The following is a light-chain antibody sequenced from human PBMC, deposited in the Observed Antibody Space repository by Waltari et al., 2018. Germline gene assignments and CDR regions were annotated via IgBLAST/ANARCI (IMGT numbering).Light chain of an antibody. Sequence: QSVLTQPPSASVTPGQRVTISCSGSSSNIGSNTVNWYQQLPGTAPKPLIYSDNQRPSGVPARFSGSKSGNSAALAIRGLQSEDEAEYYCAAWDDSLNGWVFGGGTKLTVL. CDR1: SSNIGSNT. J-gene: IGLJ3*02. CDR2: SDN. V-gene: IGLV1-44*01. CDR3: AAWDDSLNGWV.